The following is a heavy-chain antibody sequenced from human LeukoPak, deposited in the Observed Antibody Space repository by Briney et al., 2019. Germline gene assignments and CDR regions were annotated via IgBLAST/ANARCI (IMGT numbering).Heavy chain of an antibody. CDR1: GFTFGDYL. CDR3: SRGSGWLSVY. D-gene: IGHD6-19*01. Sequence: GGSLRLSCTASGFTFGDYLMRWFRQAPGKGLEWIGFISGGTTEYAASVKGRFTISRDDSTSIAYLQMNSLTTEDTAVYYCSRGSGWLSVYWGQGTLVTVSS. V-gene: IGHV3-49*03. J-gene: IGHJ4*02. CDR2: ISGGTT.